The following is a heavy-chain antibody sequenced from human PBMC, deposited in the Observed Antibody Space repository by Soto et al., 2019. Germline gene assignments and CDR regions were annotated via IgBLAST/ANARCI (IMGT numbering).Heavy chain of an antibody. J-gene: IGHJ4*02. CDR2: IYHSGST. CDR3: ARDPRDGYKTDY. CDR1: GGSISSVNW. V-gene: IGHV4-4*02. D-gene: IGHD5-12*01. Sequence: QVQLQESGPGRVKPSGTLSLTCTVSGGSISSVNWWSWVRQPPRKGLEWIGEIYHSGSTNYNPSLKSRVTISIDKSKNQFSLKLSSVTAADTAVYYCARDPRDGYKTDYWGQGTLVTVSS.